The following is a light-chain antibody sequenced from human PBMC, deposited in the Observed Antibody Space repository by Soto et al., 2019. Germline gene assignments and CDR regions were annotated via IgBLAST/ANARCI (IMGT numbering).Light chain of an antibody. V-gene: IGKV1-39*01. CDR3: QQSYSTTVT. CDR1: HGISRY. J-gene: IGKJ5*01. Sequence: DIQMTQSPSSLSASVADSATITCQRSHGISRYLDWYQQKPGRAPKLLIYAASSLQSGVPSRFSGSGSGTDFTLAISSLQPEDFATYYCQQSYSTTVTFGQGTRLEIK. CDR2: AAS.